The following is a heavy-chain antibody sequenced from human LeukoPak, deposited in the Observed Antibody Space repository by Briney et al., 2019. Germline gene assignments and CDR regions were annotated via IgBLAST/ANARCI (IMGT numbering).Heavy chain of an antibody. Sequence: SETLSLTCAVYGGSFSGYYWSWIRQPPGKGLEWIGEINHSGSTNYNPSLKSRVTISVDTSKNQFSLKLSSVTAADTAVYYCARGLWSSGWYRLGAFDIWGQGTMVTVSS. V-gene: IGHV4-34*01. CDR1: GGSFSGYY. CDR3: ARGLWSSGWYRLGAFDI. CDR2: INHSGST. J-gene: IGHJ3*02. D-gene: IGHD6-19*01.